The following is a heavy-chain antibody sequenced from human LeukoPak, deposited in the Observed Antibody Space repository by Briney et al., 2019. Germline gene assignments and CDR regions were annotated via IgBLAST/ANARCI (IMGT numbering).Heavy chain of an antibody. J-gene: IGHJ4*02. CDR3: AREDGYCSGGNCYSYFDS. CDR2: ISSSSSYI. Sequence: GGSLRLSCAASGFTFSSYSMNWVRQAPGKGLEWVSSISSSSSYIYYADSVKGRFTISRDNAKNSLYLQMNSLRAEDTAVYFCAREDGYCSGGNCYSYFDSWGRGTLVTVSS. V-gene: IGHV3-21*01. CDR1: GFTFSSYS. D-gene: IGHD2-15*01.